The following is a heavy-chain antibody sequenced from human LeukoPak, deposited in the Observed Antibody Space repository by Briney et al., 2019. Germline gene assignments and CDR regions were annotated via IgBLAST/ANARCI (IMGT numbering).Heavy chain of an antibody. J-gene: IGHJ3*02. CDR2: ITTTDTTK. CDR1: GFTFSSYE. V-gene: IGHV3-48*03. D-gene: IGHD3-10*01. Sequence: GGSLRLSCAASGFTFSSYEMNWVRQGPGKGLEWISYITTTDTTKYYTDSVKGRFTTSRDNAKNSLYLQMHSLRAEDTAVYYCARGGFVFDIWGQGTVATVSS. CDR3: ARGGFVFDI.